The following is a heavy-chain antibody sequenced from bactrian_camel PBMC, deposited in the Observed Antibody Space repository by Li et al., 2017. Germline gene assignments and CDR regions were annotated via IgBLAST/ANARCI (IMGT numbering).Heavy chain of an antibody. CDR2: LESDRSP. CDR3: AAARVIGRCSVLLGTFARNLVTV. D-gene: IGHD2*01. Sequence: VQLVESGGASVQAGGSLRLSCTASGFTFDGSDIGWYRQAPGNECELVSTLESDRSPYYVDDVKGRFTISLDNAKNTLYLQMNSLKPEDTALYYCAAARVIGRCSVLLGTFARNLVTVWGQGTQVTVS. V-gene: IGHV3S55*01. CDR1: GFTFDGSD. J-gene: IGHJ4*01.